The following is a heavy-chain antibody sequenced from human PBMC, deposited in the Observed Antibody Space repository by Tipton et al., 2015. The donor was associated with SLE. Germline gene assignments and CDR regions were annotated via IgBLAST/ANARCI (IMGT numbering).Heavy chain of an antibody. CDR3: ARGPDDFWSGYSEMDV. V-gene: IGHV4-61*02. J-gene: IGHJ6*04. CDR1: GGSISSGSYY. Sequence: TLSLTCTVSGGSISSGSYYWSWIRQPAGKGLEWIGRIYTSGSTNYNPSLKSRVTISVDTSKNQFSLKRSSVTAADTAVYYCARGPDDFWSGYSEMDVWGKGTTVTISS. CDR2: IYTSGST. D-gene: IGHD3-3*01.